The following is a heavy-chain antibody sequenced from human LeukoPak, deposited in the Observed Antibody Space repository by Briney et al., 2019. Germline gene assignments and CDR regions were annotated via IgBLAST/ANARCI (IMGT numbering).Heavy chain of an antibody. CDR3: AKGSRSVTLTAFDY. Sequence: GGSLRLSCAASGYTFDDYAIHWVRHAPGKGLEWVSGISWNSGTIAYADSVKGRFTISRDNAKNSLYLQMNSLRAEDTALYYCAKGSRSVTLTAFDYWGQGTLVTVSS. CDR2: ISWNSGTI. CDR1: GYTFDDYA. D-gene: IGHD2-15*01. V-gene: IGHV3-9*01. J-gene: IGHJ4*02.